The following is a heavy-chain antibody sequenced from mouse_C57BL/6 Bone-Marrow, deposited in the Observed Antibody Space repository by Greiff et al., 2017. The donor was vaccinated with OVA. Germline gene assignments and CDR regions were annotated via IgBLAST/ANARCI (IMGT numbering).Heavy chain of an antibody. CDR2: IYPRSGNT. J-gene: IGHJ3*01. Sequence: LVESGAELARPGASVKLSCKASGYTFTSYGISWVKQRTGQGLEWIGEIYPRSGNTYYNEKFKGKATLTADKSSSTAYMELRSLTSEDSAVYFCARGGFEAWFAYWGQGTLVTVSA. CDR1: GYTFTSYG. V-gene: IGHV1-81*01. CDR3: ARGGFEAWFAY.